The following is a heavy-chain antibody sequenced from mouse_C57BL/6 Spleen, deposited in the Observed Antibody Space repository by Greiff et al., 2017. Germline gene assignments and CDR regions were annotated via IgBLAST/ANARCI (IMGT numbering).Heavy chain of an antibody. CDR3: ARGAIYYDYEGWYFEV. D-gene: IGHD2-4*01. Sequence: EVQLQESGPGLVKPSQSLSLTCSVTGYSITSGYYWNWIRQFPGNKLEWMGYISYDGSNNYNPSLKNRISITRDTSKNQFFLKLNSVTTEDTATYYCARGAIYYDYEGWYFEVWGTGTTGTVSS. CDR1: GYSITSGYY. J-gene: IGHJ1*03. CDR2: ISYDGSN. V-gene: IGHV3-6*01.